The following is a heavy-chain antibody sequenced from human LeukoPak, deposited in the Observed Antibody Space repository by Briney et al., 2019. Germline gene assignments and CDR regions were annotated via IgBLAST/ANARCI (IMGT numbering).Heavy chain of an antibody. Sequence: SETLSLTCAVYGGSFTNYHWSWIRQPPGKGLEWIGEVHHSGSTNYNPPLESRVTLSVNTSKNQFALKLGSVTAADTGIYYCARSGAIFGVVVIRSYFDYWGQGIRVTVSS. J-gene: IGHJ4*02. CDR3: ARSGAIFGVVVIRSYFDY. CDR2: VHHSGST. D-gene: IGHD3-3*01. V-gene: IGHV4-34*01. CDR1: GGSFTNYH.